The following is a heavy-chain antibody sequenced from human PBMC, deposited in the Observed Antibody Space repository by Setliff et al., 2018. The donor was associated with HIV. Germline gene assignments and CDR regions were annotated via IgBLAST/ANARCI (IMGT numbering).Heavy chain of an antibody. V-gene: IGHV1-69*06. Sequence: ASVKVSCKASGGSFSSFGIAWVRQVPGQGLEWMGGIIPMFGTANYGQKFQGRITITADKSMSTAYMDLSSLRPEDTAVYFCATWGMAEAQEYFQHWGQGTLVTSPQ. CDR1: GGSFSSFG. CDR2: IIPMFGTA. CDR3: ATWGMAEAQEYFQH. D-gene: IGHD2-8*02. J-gene: IGHJ1*01.